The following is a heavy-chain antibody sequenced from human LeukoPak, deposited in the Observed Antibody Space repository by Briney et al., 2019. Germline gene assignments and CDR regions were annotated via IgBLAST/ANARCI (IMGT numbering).Heavy chain of an antibody. V-gene: IGHV4-59*08. CDR1: GDSISGFY. CDR2: IYYSGST. Sequence: SETLSLTCTVSGDSISGFYWSWIRQPPGKGLEWVGYIYYSGSTNSNPSLKSRITISVDTSKNHFSLKLTSVTAADTAVYYCARHGYSSLYSWGQGTLVTVSS. D-gene: IGHD5-18*01. J-gene: IGHJ4*02. CDR3: ARHGYSSLYS.